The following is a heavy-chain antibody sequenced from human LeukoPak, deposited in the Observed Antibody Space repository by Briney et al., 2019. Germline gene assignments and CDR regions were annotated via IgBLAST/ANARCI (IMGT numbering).Heavy chain of an antibody. CDR2: IDGSSSVI. J-gene: IGHJ4*01. Sequence: GGSLRLSCAASELTFSTYSMTWVRQAPGQGLEWVSYIDGSSSVIHYADSVKGRFTISRDNAKKSLYLQMNSLGAEDTGFYYCAREAGWCTGWFGYWGQGTLVTVSS. V-gene: IGHV3-48*01. D-gene: IGHD2-8*02. CDR1: ELTFSTYS. CDR3: AREAGWCTGWFGY.